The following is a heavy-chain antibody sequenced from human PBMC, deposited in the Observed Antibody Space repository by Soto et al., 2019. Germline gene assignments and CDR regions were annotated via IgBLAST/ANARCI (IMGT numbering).Heavy chain of an antibody. D-gene: IGHD3-16*01. CDR3: ARDGGVWWLAYYFDY. V-gene: IGHV3-7*01. Sequence: GGSLRLSCAASGFTFSSYWMSWVRQAPGKGLEWVANIKQDGSEKYYVDSVKGRFTISRDNAKNSLYLQMNSLRAEDTAVYYCARDGGVWWLAYYFDYWGQGTLVTVSS. J-gene: IGHJ4*02. CDR1: GFTFSSYW. CDR2: IKQDGSEK.